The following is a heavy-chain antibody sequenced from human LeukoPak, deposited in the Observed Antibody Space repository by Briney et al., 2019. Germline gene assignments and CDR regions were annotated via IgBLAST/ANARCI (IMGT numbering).Heavy chain of an antibody. Sequence: SETLSLTCTVSGGSISSSSYFWGWIRQPPGKGLEWIGSIYYSGSTYYNPSLKSRVTLSVDTSKNQFSLKLSSVTAADTAVYYCARTGRLAWGSYVSPFDYWGQGTLVTVSS. J-gene: IGHJ4*02. CDR2: IYYSGST. V-gene: IGHV4-39*07. D-gene: IGHD1-26*01. CDR1: GGSISSSSYF. CDR3: ARTGRLAWGSYVSPFDY.